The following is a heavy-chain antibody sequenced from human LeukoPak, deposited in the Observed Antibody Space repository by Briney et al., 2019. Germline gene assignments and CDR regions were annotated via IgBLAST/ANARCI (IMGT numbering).Heavy chain of an antibody. D-gene: IGHD3-22*01. Sequence: SYISSSCNTIYHADSVKGRFTISRDNAKNSLYLQMNSLRAEDTAVYYCARGVYDSSGYYHYWGQGTLVTVSS. CDR3: ARGVYDSSGYYHY. V-gene: IGHV3-48*03. CDR2: ISSSCNTI. J-gene: IGHJ4*02.